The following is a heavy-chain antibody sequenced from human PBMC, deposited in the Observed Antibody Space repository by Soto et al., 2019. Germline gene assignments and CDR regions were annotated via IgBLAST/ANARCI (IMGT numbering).Heavy chain of an antibody. Sequence: ASVKVSCKASGYTFTGYYMYWVRQAPGQGLEWMGWIDPNSGGTNYAQKFQGSVTMTRDTTISTAYMELSGLRSDDTAVYYCARDGPDSGSSAGLGYWGQGTLVTVSS. CDR1: GYTFTGYY. CDR2: IDPNSGGT. D-gene: IGHD6-6*01. J-gene: IGHJ4*02. CDR3: ARDGPDSGSSAGLGY. V-gene: IGHV1-2*02.